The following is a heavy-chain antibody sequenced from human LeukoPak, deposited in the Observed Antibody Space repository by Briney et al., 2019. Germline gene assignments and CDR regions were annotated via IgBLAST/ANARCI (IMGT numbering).Heavy chain of an antibody. CDR2: IYTSGST. V-gene: IGHV4-4*07. CDR3: ARDNCSGGSCYPDY. J-gene: IGHJ4*02. Sequence: SETLSLTCTVSGGSISSYYWSWIRQPAGKGLEWIGRIYTSGSTNYNPSPKSRVTMSVDTSKNQFSLKLSSVTAADTAVYYCARDNCSGGSCYPDYWGQGTLVTVSS. CDR1: GGSISSYY. D-gene: IGHD2-15*01.